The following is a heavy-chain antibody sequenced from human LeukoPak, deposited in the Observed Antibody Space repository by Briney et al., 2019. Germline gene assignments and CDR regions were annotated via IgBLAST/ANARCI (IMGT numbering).Heavy chain of an antibody. V-gene: IGHV3-23*01. CDR2: ISARGGTT. D-gene: IGHD6-19*01. CDR1: GFTFNSYA. CDR3: GKEVAIPVAVDAFER. Sequence: GGSLRLSCAASGFTFNSYAMSWVRQAPGKGLEWVSAISARGGTTYYADSVKGRFTISRDNSKNTLYLQMNSLGAEDTAVYYCGKEVAIPVAVDAFERWGQGTLVTVSS. J-gene: IGHJ3*02.